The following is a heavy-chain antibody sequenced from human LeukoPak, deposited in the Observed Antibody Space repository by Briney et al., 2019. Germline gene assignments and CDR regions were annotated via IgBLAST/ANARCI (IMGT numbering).Heavy chain of an antibody. J-gene: IGHJ6*02. D-gene: IGHD1-26*01. V-gene: IGHV3-72*01. CDR3: ARGSHYRTYRYYYGLDV. Sequence: QPGGTLRLSCAASGFTFSDHYMDWVRQAPGKGLEWVGRTRDRANNYITEYAASMRGRFTISREDSKNSLYLQMNSLKTEDTAVYYCARGSHYRTYRYYYGLDVWGQGTTVTVSS. CDR1: GFTFSDHY. CDR2: TRDRANNYIT.